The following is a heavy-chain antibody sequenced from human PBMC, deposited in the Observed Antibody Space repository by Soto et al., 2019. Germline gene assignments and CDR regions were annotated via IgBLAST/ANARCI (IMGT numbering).Heavy chain of an antibody. D-gene: IGHD2-2*01. CDR2: VNASDDST. V-gene: IGHV1-46*01. Sequence: QVQLVQSGTEVKKPGASVKISCKASGYTFTSYFMHWVRQAPGKGLEWMGRVNASDDSTGHAQDFNGRVIMTTDQSTSTGNVELSSLRSEDTAVYYCARGGVVVDPAAILGAWGPGTTVIVSS. CDR3: ARGGVVVDPAAILGA. CDR1: GYTFTSYF. J-gene: IGHJ6*02.